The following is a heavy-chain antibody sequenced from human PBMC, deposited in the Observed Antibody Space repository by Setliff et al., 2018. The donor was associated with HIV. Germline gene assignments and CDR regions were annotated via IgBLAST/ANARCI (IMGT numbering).Heavy chain of an antibody. CDR1: GYTFVDDG. CDR2: IGAYNGDT. D-gene: IGHD6-25*01. V-gene: IGHV1-18*01. Sequence: ASVKVSCKASGYTFVDDGITWVRQAPGQGLEWMGWIGAYNGDTKYAQKFQDRVTMTIDTSASTAYMELRSLTSDDTAMDYCSRDRSATWTPTTYWGQGTLVTVSS. CDR3: SRDRSATWTPTTY. J-gene: IGHJ4*02.